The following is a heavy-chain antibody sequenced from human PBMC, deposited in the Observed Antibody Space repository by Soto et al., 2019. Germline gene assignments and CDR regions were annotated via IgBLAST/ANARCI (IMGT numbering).Heavy chain of an antibody. CDR2: IYYSGST. J-gene: IGHJ3*02. CDR3: AREPVPAARGYDAFDI. Sequence: SETLSLTCTVSGGSISSYYWSWIRQPPGKGLEWIGYIYYSGSTNYNPSLKSRVTISVDMSKNQFSLKLSSVTAADTAVYYCAREPVPAARGYDAFDIWGQGTMVTVSS. CDR1: GGSISSYY. D-gene: IGHD2-2*01. V-gene: IGHV4-59*01.